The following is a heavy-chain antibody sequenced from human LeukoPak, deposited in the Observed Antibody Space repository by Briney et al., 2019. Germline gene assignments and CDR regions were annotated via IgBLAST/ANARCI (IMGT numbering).Heavy chain of an antibody. J-gene: IGHJ4*02. CDR3: ATAGYFGSGSYSPH. V-gene: IGHV1-69*10. CDR2: IIPILDLA. D-gene: IGHD3-10*01. Sequence: GASVKVSCKASGGTFSSYAISWVRQAPGQGLEWMGVIIPILDLANYAQRFQGRVTITADKSTSTAYMELISLRSDDTAVYYCATAGYFGSGSYSPHWGQGTLVTVSP. CDR1: GGTFSSYA.